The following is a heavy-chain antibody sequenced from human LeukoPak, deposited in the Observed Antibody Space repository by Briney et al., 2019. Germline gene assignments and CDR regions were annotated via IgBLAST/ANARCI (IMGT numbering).Heavy chain of an antibody. J-gene: IGHJ4*02. V-gene: IGHV3-66*01. CDR1: GFTVSSNY. D-gene: IGHD3-10*01. CDR3: VAVRAMGVDY. Sequence: GGTLRLSCAASGFTVSSNYMSWVRQAPGNELEWGSVIYSGGSTYYADSEKGRFTISRDNSNNTLYLQMNSLRAEDTSVYYCVAVRAMGVDYWGQGTLVTVSS. CDR2: IYSGGST.